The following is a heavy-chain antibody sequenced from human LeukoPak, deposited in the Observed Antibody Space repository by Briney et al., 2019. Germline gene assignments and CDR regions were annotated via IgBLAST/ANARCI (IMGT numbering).Heavy chain of an antibody. CDR1: GGSLSSYY. J-gene: IGHJ5*02. CDR3: AREGLDCSSTSCYVNWFDP. Sequence: SETLSLTCTVSGGSLSSYYWSWIRQPPGKGLEWIGYIYYSGSTNYNPSLKSRVTISVDTSKNQFSLKLSSVTAADTAVYYCAREGLDCSSTSCYVNWFDPWGQGTLVTVSS. V-gene: IGHV4-59*01. CDR2: IYYSGST. D-gene: IGHD2-2*01.